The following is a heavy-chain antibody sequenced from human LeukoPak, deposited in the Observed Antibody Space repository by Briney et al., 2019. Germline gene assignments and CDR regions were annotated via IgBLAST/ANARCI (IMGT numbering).Heavy chain of an antibody. CDR3: ARVYYSSSYDYWYFDL. Sequence: SETLSLTCTVSGGAISYYYWNWIRQPPGKGLEWIGYIYYTGNTNYNPSLKSRVTISVDTSKNQFSLKLTSVTAADTAVYYCARVYYSSSYDYWYFDLWGRGTLVTVSS. CDR2: IYYTGNT. CDR1: GGAISYYY. J-gene: IGHJ2*01. V-gene: IGHV4-59*01. D-gene: IGHD6-13*01.